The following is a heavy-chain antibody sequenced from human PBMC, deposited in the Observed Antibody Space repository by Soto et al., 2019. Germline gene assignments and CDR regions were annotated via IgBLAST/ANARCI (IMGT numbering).Heavy chain of an antibody. CDR3: ARLIAAADRWGGYYYYYYGMDV. Sequence: QVQLQQWGAGLLKPSETLSLTCAVYGGSFSGYYWCWIRQPPWQGLEWIGEINHSGSTNYNPSISSRVTISVDTSKNQFYLKLSSVTAADTAVYYCARLIAAADRWGGYYYYYYGMDVWGQGTTVTVSS. D-gene: IGHD6-6*01. J-gene: IGHJ6*02. V-gene: IGHV4-34*01. CDR2: INHSGST. CDR1: GGSFSGYY.